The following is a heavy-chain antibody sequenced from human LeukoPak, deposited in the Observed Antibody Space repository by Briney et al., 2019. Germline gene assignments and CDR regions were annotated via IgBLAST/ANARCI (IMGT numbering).Heavy chain of an antibody. CDR2: ISYDGSNK. J-gene: IGHJ6*03. D-gene: IGHD6-25*01. V-gene: IGHV3-30*01. CDR1: GFTFSSYV. Sequence: GRSLRLSCAASGFTFSSYVMHWVCQAPGKGLEWVAVISYDGSNKYYADSVKGRFTISRDNSKNTLYLQMNSLRAEDTAVYYCARDGFAYYSYYYMDVWGTGTTVTVSS. CDR3: ARDGFAYYSYYYMDV.